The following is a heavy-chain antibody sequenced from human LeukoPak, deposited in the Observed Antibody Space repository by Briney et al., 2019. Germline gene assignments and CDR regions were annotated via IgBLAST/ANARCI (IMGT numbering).Heavy chain of an antibody. CDR2: ISGSGGNT. CDR3: AKDIVRGDCSGGSCYPLDP. V-gene: IGHV3-23*01. D-gene: IGHD2-15*01. CDR1: GFNFSSYA. Sequence: GSLRLSCATSGFNFSSYAMDWVRQASGKGLELVSNISGSGGNTYYADSVKGRFTISRDNSKNTLYLQMNSLRAEDTAVYYCAKDIVRGDCSGGSCYPLDPWGQGTLVTVSS. J-gene: IGHJ5*02.